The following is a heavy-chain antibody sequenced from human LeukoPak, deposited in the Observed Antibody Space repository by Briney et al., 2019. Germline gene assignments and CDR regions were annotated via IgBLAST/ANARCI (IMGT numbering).Heavy chain of an antibody. Sequence: SETLSLTCTVSGGSISSSSYYWGWIRQPPGKGLEWIGSIYYSGSTYYNPSLKSRVTISVDTSKNQFSLKLSSVTAADTAVYYCARPWAQTWIQPSDDYYYYGMDVWGQGTTVTVSS. CDR1: GGSISSSSYY. CDR3: ARPWAQTWIQPSDDYYYYGMDV. D-gene: IGHD5-18*01. CDR2: IYYSGST. J-gene: IGHJ6*02. V-gene: IGHV4-39*01.